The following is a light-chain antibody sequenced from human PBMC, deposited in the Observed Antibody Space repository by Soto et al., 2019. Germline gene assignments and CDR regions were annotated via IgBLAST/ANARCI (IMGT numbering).Light chain of an antibody. V-gene: IGKV3-15*01. J-gene: IGKJ4*01. Sequence: EIVMTQSPATLSVSPGERATLSCRASQSAGSNVAWYQQKPGQAPRLLIYDASTRATGIPARFSGSGSGTEFTLTISSLQSEDFAVYSCQQYNNWPPVTFGGGTKVEIK. CDR2: DAS. CDR3: QQYNNWPPVT. CDR1: QSAGSN.